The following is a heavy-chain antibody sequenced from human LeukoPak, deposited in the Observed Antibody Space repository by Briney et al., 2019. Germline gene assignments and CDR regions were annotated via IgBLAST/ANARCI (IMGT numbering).Heavy chain of an antibody. Sequence: GESLRLSCAASGFTFSSYGMHWVRRPPGKGLEWVAVISYDGINKYHADSVKGRFTISRDNSKNTLYLQMNSLRAEDTALYYCANLYGDSGLDYWGQGTLVTVSS. J-gene: IGHJ4*02. D-gene: IGHD4-17*01. CDR3: ANLYGDSGLDY. CDR1: GFTFSSYG. CDR2: ISYDGINK. V-gene: IGHV3-30*18.